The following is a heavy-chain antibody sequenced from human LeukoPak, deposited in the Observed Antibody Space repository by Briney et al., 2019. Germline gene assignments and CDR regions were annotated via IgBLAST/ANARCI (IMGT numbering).Heavy chain of an antibody. CDR2: ISYDGSNK. Sequence: GRSLGLSCAASGFTFSSYGMHWVRQAPGKGLEWVAVISYDGSNKYYADSVKGRFTISRDNSKNTLYLQMNSLRAEDTAVYYCAKHFDDFWSGYLGFDPWGQGTLVTVSS. CDR3: AKHFDDFWSGYLGFDP. V-gene: IGHV3-30*18. D-gene: IGHD3-3*01. CDR1: GFTFSSYG. J-gene: IGHJ5*02.